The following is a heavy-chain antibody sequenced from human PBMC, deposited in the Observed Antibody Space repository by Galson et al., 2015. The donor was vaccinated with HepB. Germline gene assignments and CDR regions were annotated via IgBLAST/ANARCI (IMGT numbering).Heavy chain of an antibody. CDR1: GYTFTSYG. J-gene: IGHJ2*01. V-gene: IGHV1-18*04. CDR2: ISAYNGNT. D-gene: IGHD3-22*01. CDR3: ARGGGYYYAQPVDWYFDL. Sequence: SVKVSCKASGYTFTSYGISWVRQAPGQGLEWMGWISAYNGNTNYALKLQGRVTMTTDTSTSTAYMELRSLRSDDTAVYYCARGGGYYYAQPVDWYFDLWGRCTLVTVSS.